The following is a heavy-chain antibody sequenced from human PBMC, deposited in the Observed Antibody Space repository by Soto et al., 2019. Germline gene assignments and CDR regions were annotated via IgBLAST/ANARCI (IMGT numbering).Heavy chain of an antibody. CDR2: LIPVYRTV. Sequence: QVQLVQSGAGVKKPGSSVKVSCKASGGSFGNSAINCVRQTPGQGLEWLGGLIPVYRTVNYAQKFQGIVTITADEYTGTAYMTLSSLASDDTAVYYSGAGVISIGYFTVDSWGQGTRVTVSS. V-gene: IGHV1-69*01. CDR1: GGSFGNSA. CDR3: GAGVISIGYFTVDS. J-gene: IGHJ4*02. D-gene: IGHD3-3*01.